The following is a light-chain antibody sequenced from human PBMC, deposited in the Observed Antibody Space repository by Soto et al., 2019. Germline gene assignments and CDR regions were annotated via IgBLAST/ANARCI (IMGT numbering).Light chain of an antibody. CDR2: AAS. V-gene: IGKV3-20*01. J-gene: IGKJ1*01. CDR1: QSVSSSY. Sequence: EIVLTQSPGALSLSPGERATLSCRASQSVSSSYLVWHQQKPGQAPRLLIYAASRRATGIPDRFSGSGSGTDFTLTISRLEPEDFAVYYCQHYGSSPWTFGQGTKVDI. CDR3: QHYGSSPWT.